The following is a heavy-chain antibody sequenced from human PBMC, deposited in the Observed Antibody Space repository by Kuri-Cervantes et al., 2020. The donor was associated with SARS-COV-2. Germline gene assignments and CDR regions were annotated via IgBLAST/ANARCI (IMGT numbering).Heavy chain of an antibody. CDR3: ATPGYSSVFDI. V-gene: IGHV4-34*01. CDR2: INHSGST. J-gene: IGHJ3*02. D-gene: IGHD6-19*01. Sequence: ESLKIPCAVYGGSFSGYYWSWIRQPPGKGLEWIGEINHSGSTNYNPSLKSRVTISVDTSMNQFSLKLSSVTAADTAVYYCATPGYSSVFDIWGQGTMVTVSS. CDR1: GGSFSGYY.